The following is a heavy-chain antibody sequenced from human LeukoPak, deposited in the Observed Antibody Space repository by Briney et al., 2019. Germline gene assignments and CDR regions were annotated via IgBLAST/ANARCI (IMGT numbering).Heavy chain of an antibody. CDR2: ISAYNGNT. D-gene: IGHD3-22*01. V-gene: IGHV1-18*01. CDR3: ARDWDVTYYYDSSGRLRTDY. Sequence: ASVKVSCKASGYTFTSYGISWVRQAPGQGLEWMGWISAYNGNTNYAQKLQGRVTMTTDTSTSTAYMELRSLRSDDTAVCYCARDWDVTYYYDSSGRLRTDYWGQGTLVTVSS. J-gene: IGHJ4*02. CDR1: GYTFTSYG.